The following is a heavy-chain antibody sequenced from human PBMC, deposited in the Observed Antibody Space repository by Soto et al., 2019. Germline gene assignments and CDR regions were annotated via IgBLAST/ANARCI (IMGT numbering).Heavy chain of an antibody. V-gene: IGHV1-69*06. D-gene: IGHD3-10*01. Sequence: WASVKVSCKASGGTFKSYAISWVRQAPGQGFEWMGGIIPIFGTSNYAQKFQGRVTITADKSANTAYMELSSLRSEDTAVYYCARSRYYYGSGSYYNGDYWGQGTLVTVSS. CDR1: GGTFKSYA. CDR2: IIPIFGTS. CDR3: ARSRYYYGSGSYYNGDY. J-gene: IGHJ4*02.